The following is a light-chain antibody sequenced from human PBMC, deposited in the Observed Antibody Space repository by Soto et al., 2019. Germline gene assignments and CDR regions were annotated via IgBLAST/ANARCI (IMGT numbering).Light chain of an antibody. V-gene: IGLV1-40*01. J-gene: IGLJ1*01. CDR1: SPNIGAGYD. CDR2: GNS. CDR3: QSYDSSLSGYV. Sequence: QSVLTQPPSVSGAPGQRVTISCTGSSPNIGAGYDVHWYQQLPGTAPKLLIYGNSNRPSGVPDRFSGSKSGTSASLAITGLQAEDEAHYYCQSYDSSLSGYVFGTGTKVTVL.